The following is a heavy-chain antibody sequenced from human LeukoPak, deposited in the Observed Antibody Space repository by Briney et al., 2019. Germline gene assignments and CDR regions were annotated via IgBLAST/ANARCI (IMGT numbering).Heavy chain of an antibody. CDR2: ISTISSRGTRI. J-gene: IGHJ6*03. CDR3: ARDSLEDYADYDYQYYIDV. D-gene: IGHD4-17*01. CDR1: GFTFSSYD. Sequence: GGSLRLSCAASGFTFSSYDMNWVRQAPGKGLEWVSYISTISSRGTRIYYADSVKGRFTISRDNAKNSLYLQMNSLRAEDTAVYYCARDSLEDYADYDYQYYIDVWGKGTTVIVSS. V-gene: IGHV3-48*03.